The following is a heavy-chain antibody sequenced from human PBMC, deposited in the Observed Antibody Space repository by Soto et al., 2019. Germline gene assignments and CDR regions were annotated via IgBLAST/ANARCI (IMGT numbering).Heavy chain of an antibody. Sequence: ASVKVSCKVSGYTLTELAMHWVRQAPGKGFEWMGGFDADAGETIYPQEFQGRLTMTEDTSTDTAFMELSSLTSEDTAVYYCATGRVIDGQYGLDFGGQGTSVTVSS. J-gene: IGHJ6*02. D-gene: IGHD3-9*01. CDR2: FDADAGET. V-gene: IGHV1-24*01. CDR3: ATGRVIDGQYGLDF. CDR1: GYTLTELA.